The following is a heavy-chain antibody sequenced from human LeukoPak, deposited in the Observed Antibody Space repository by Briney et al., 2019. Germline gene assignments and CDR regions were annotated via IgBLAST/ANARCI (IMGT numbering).Heavy chain of an antibody. CDR1: GFAFSSYH. J-gene: IGHJ4*02. V-gene: IGHV3-48*01. Sequence: GGSLRLSCVGSGFAFSSYHMNWVRQAPGKGLEWVSYISSSSSTIYYADSVKGRFTISRDNAKNSLYLQTNSLRAEDTAVYYCARAQYYSDSTGYYYLHYWGQGTLVTVSS. CDR3: ARAQYYSDSTGYYYLHY. D-gene: IGHD3-22*01. CDR2: ISSSSSTI.